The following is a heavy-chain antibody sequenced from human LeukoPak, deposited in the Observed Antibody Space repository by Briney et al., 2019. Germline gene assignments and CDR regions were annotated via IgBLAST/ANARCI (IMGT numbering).Heavy chain of an antibody. CDR1: GFTFGDYA. J-gene: IGHJ4*02. Sequence: GGSLRLSCTASGFTFGDYAMSWVRRAPGKGLEWVGFIRSKAYGGTTEYAASVKGRSTISRDDSKSIAYLQMNSLKTEDTAVYYCTRDRGCSSTSCYAGFDYWGQGTLVTVSS. CDR3: TRDRGCSSTSCYAGFDY. CDR2: IRSKAYGGTT. D-gene: IGHD2-2*01. V-gene: IGHV3-49*04.